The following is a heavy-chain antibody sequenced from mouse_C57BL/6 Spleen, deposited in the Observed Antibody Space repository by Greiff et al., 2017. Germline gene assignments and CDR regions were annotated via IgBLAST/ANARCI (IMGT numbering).Heavy chain of an antibody. CDR1: GFTFSSYA. J-gene: IGHJ3*01. CDR2: ISDGGSYT. Sequence: DVKLVEPGGGLVKPGGSLKLSCEASGFTFSSYAMSWVRQTPEKRLEWVATISDGGSYTYYPENVKGRFTISRDNAKNNLYLQMSQLKSEDTAMYYCARYPRDYGSSPAGLAYWGQGTRVTVSA. CDR3: ARYPRDYGSSPAGLAY. V-gene: IGHV5-4*03. D-gene: IGHD1-1*01.